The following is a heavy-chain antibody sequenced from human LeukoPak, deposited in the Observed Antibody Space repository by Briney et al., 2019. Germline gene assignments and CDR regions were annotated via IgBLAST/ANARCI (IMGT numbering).Heavy chain of an antibody. D-gene: IGHD3-22*01. CDR3: ARPYDSSADDAFDI. V-gene: IGHV4-4*07. CDR1: GGSISSYY. J-gene: IGHJ3*02. Sequence: PSETLSLTCTVSGGSISSYYWIWIRQPAGKGLEWIGRIYTSGSTNYNPSLKSRVTISVDKSKNQFSLKLSSVTAADTAVYYCARPYDSSADDAFDIWGQGTMVTVSS. CDR2: IYTSGST.